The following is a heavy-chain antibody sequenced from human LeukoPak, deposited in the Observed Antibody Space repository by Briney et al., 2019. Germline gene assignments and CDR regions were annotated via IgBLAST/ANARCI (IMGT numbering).Heavy chain of an antibody. D-gene: IGHD5-24*01. V-gene: IGHV1-8*01. CDR1: GYTFTSYD. Sequence: GASVKVSCKASGYTFTSYDINWVRQATGQGLGWMGWMNPNSGNTGYAQKFQGRVTMTRNTSISTAYMELSSLRSEDTAVYYCARGGRRVGLFRWFDPWGQGTLVTVSS. CDR3: ARGGRRVGLFRWFDP. J-gene: IGHJ5*02. CDR2: MNPNSGNT.